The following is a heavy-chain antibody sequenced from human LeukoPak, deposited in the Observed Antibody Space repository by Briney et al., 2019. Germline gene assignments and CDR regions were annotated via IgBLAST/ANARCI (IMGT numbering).Heavy chain of an antibody. CDR2: ISGSGGST. Sequence: GGSLRLSCAASGFTFSSYAMNWVRQAPGEGLEWVSTISGSGGSTYYADSVKGRFTISRDNSKNTLYLQMNSLRAEDTAVYYCAKDLRQWLSYYFDNWGQGTLVTVSP. CDR1: GFTFSSYA. D-gene: IGHD6-19*01. J-gene: IGHJ4*02. CDR3: AKDLRQWLSYYFDN. V-gene: IGHV3-23*01.